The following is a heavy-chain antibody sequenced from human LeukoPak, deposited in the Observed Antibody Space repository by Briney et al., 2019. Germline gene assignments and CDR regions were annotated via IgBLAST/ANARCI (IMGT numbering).Heavy chain of an antibody. CDR3: ARDPSPFYGDYGY. Sequence: GESLRLSCAASGVTVSSSYMSWVRQAPGQGLEWVSIMYSGGATDYADSVKGRFTISRDNSKNTLYLQMNSLRAEDTAVYYCARDPSPFYGDYGYWGQGTLVIVSS. CDR1: GVTVSSSY. V-gene: IGHV3-66*01. D-gene: IGHD4-17*01. J-gene: IGHJ4*02. CDR2: MYSGGAT.